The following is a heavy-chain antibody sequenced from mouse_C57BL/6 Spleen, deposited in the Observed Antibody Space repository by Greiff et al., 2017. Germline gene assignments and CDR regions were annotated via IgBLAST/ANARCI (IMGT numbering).Heavy chain of an antibody. D-gene: IGHD2-4*01. CDR1: GYTFTSYW. CDR2: LDPSDSYT. J-gene: IGHJ4*01. V-gene: IGHV1-69*01. CDR3: ARPYYDYDGYYAMDY. Sequence: QVQLQQPGAELVMPGASVKLSCKASGYTFTSYWMHWVKQRPGQGLEWIGELDPSDSYTNYNQKFKGKSTLTVDKSSSTAYMQLSSLTSEDSAVYYCARPYYDYDGYYAMDYWGQGTSVTVSS.